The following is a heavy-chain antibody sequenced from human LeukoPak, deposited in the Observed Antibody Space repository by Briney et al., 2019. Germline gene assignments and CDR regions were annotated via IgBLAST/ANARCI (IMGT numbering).Heavy chain of an antibody. D-gene: IGHD6-13*01. Sequence: GGSLRLSCAASGFTFSSYGMHWVRQAPGKGLEWVAVISYDGSNKYYADSVKGRFTISRDNSKNTLYLQMNSLRAEDTAVYYCAKDGSAAVLDYWGQGTLVTVSS. CDR1: GFTFSSYG. CDR2: ISYDGSNK. J-gene: IGHJ4*02. V-gene: IGHV3-30*18. CDR3: AKDGSAAVLDY.